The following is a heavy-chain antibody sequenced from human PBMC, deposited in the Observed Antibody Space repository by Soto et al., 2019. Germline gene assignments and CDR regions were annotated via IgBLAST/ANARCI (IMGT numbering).Heavy chain of an antibody. V-gene: IGHV1-18*01. CDR1: GYTFSSYF. CDR2: ISAYNGNT. J-gene: IGHJ4*02. CDR3: ERDLPPVDY. Sequence: QVPLVQSGAEVKQPGASVKVSCKASGYTFSSYFISWVRQAPGQGLEWMGWISAYNGNTNYAQNLQGRVTMTTDTATSTAYMELRSPRPDVTAVYYCERDLPPVDYWGQRTLVTVSS.